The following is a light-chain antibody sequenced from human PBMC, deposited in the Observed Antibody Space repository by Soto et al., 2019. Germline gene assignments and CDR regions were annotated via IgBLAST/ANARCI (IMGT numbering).Light chain of an antibody. V-gene: IGKV3-15*01. CDR2: GAS. J-gene: IGKJ1*01. CDR3: QQYNDWPRT. CDR1: QSVASN. Sequence: DIIMTQSPATLSVSPGERATLSCRASQSVASNLAWYQQKVGQAPRLLIYGASTRATGSPATFSGSGSGTEFTLSITSLRSEDCAVYYCQQYNDWPRTFGQGTKVEIK.